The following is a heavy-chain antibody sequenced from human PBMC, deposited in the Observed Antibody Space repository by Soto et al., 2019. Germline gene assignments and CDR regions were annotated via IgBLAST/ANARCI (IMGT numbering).Heavy chain of an antibody. J-gene: IGHJ6*02. CDR2: IIPIFGTA. CDR3: AYCGYDFSYYYCGMDV. Sequence: QVQLVQSGAEVKKPGSSVKVSCKASGGTFSSYAISWVRQAPGQGLEWMGGIIPIFGTANYAQKFQGRVTITADESTSTAYMELSSLRSEDTAVYDCAYCGYDFSYYYCGMDVWGQGTTVTVSS. D-gene: IGHD5-12*01. CDR1: GGTFSSYA. V-gene: IGHV1-69*01.